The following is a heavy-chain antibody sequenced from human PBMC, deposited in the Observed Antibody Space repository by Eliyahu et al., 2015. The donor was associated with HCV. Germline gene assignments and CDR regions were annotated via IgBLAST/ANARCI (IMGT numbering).Heavy chain of an antibody. J-gene: IGHJ6*02. CDR3: ARHGAGTQITMIRGVTYYYYYAMDV. Sequence: QVQLQESGPGLVKPSETLSLTCPVSGGSISSSYWXWIRQPPGKGLEWIGYIYYSGSTNYNPSLKSRVTISVDTSKTQFSLKLSSVTAADTAVYYCARHGAGTQITMIRGVTYYYYYAMDVWGQGTTVTVSS. CDR2: IYYSGST. V-gene: IGHV4-59*08. D-gene: IGHD3-10*01. CDR1: GGSISSSY.